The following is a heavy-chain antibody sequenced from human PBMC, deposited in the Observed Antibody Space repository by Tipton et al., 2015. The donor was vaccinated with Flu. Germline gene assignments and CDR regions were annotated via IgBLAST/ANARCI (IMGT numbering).Heavy chain of an antibody. J-gene: IGHJ4*02. D-gene: IGHD5-24*01. CDR2: MYVSGST. CDR1: GGSMSSFY. V-gene: IGHV4-4*07. CDR3: ARVGDGYAYDY. Sequence: TLSLTCTVSGGSMSSFYWTWIRQPAGKGLEWIGRMYVSGSTKYNPSLKSRVTMSVDTSKNQFSLKLSSVTAADTAMYYCARVGDGYAYDYWGQGTLVTVSS.